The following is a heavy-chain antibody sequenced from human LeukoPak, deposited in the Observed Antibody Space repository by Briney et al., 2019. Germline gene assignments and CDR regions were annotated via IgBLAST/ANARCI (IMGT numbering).Heavy chain of an antibody. CDR1: GYTLTELF. V-gene: IGHV1-24*01. D-gene: IGHD6-13*01. CDR3: ATDFPTYSSSWYLDY. J-gene: IGHJ4*02. CDR2: FDPEDGET. Sequence: VASVNVSCKVSGYTLTELFMHWVRQAPGKGLEWMGGFDPEDGETIYAQKFQGRVTMTEDTSTDTAYMELSSLRSEDTAVYYCATDFPTYSSSWYLDYWGQGTLATVSS.